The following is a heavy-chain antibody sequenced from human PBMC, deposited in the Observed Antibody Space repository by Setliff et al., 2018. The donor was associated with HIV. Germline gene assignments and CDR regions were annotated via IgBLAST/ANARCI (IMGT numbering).Heavy chain of an antibody. CDR1: GYSISNGYY. CDR3: ARQAWHSGRNGYFVDY. V-gene: IGHV4-38-2*02. J-gene: IGHJ4*02. D-gene: IGHD3-22*01. Sequence: PSETLSLTCSVSGYSISNGYYWGWFRQSPGKGLEWIATIYQTGSIYYNPSLQNRVTLLLDMSKNQFSLRLSSATAAGTAVYYCARQAWHSGRNGYFVDYWGQGMLVTVSS. CDR2: IYQTGSI.